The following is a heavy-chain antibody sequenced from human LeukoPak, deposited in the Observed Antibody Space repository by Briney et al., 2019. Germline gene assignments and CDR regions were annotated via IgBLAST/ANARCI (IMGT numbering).Heavy chain of an antibody. V-gene: IGHV3-30*18. J-gene: IGHJ4*02. CDR2: ISYDGSNK. D-gene: IGHD3-22*01. CDR3: AKLPPTYYYDSSFY. Sequence: GGSLRLSCAASGFTFSSYGMHWVRQAPGKGLEWVAVISYDGSNKYYADSVKGRFTFSRDNSKNTLYLQMNRLRAEDTAVYYCAKLPPTYYYDSSFYWGQGSLVTVSS. CDR1: GFTFSSYG.